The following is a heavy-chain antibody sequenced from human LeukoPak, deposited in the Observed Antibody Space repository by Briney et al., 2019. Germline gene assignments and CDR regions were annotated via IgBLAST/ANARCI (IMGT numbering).Heavy chain of an antibody. CDR3: ARDKVQRLVRNSYFDY. V-gene: IGHV3-30*04. Sequence: GGSLRLSCAASGFTFSSYAMHWVRQAPGKGLEWVAVISYDGSNKYYADSVKGRFTISRDNSKNTLYLQMNSLRAEDTAVYYCARDKVQRLVRNSYFDYWGQGTLVTVSS. J-gene: IGHJ4*02. CDR1: GFTFSSYA. CDR2: ISYDGSNK. D-gene: IGHD6-13*01.